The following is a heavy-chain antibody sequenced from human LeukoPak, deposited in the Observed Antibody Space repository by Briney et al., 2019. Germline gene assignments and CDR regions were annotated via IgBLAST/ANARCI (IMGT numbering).Heavy chain of an antibody. J-gene: IGHJ4*02. CDR2: ISWNSGSI. V-gene: IGHV3-9*01. Sequence: GGSLRLSCAASGFTFDDYARLWVRQAPGKGLEWVSGISWNSGSIGYADSVKGRFTISRDNAKNSLYLQMNSLRAEDTALYYCAKDPDYGGVFDYWGQGTLVTVSS. D-gene: IGHD4-23*01. CDR1: GFTFDDYA. CDR3: AKDPDYGGVFDY.